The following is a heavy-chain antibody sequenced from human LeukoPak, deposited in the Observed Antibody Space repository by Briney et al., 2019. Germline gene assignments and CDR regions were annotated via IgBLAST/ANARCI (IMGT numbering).Heavy chain of an antibody. CDR3: VRLYKIEGADL. Sequence: PGGSLRLSCAASGFTFSTYWMHWVRQTPGKGLVWVSSIRNDGTTTNHADSVKGRFTISRDNAKNTLYLQMNSLRAEDTAVYYCVRLYKIEGADLWGRGTLVTVSS. CDR2: IRNDGTTT. V-gene: IGHV3-74*01. J-gene: IGHJ2*01. CDR1: GFTFSTYW. D-gene: IGHD1-14*01.